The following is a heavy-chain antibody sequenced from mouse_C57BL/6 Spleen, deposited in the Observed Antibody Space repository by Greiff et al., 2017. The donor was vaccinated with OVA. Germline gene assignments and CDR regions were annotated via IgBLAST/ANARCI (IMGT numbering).Heavy chain of an antibody. J-gene: IGHJ1*03. Sequence: QVQLQQSGPELVKPGASVKISCKASGYAFSSSWMNWVKQRPGQGLEWIGRIYPGDGDTNYNGKFKGKATLTADKSSSTAYLQLSSLTSEDSAVYFGARYYGSSEYFDDWGTGTTVTVSS. D-gene: IGHD1-1*01. V-gene: IGHV1-82*01. CDR3: ARYYGSSEYFDD. CDR1: GYAFSSSW. CDR2: IYPGDGDT.